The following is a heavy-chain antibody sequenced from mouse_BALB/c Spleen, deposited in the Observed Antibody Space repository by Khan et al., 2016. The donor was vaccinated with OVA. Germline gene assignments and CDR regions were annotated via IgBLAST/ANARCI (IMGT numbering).Heavy chain of an antibody. V-gene: IGHV5-17*02. J-gene: IGHJ4*01. CDR3: ARRRIYDGYYGGAMDY. D-gene: IGHD2-3*01. CDR1: GFTFSNFG. CDR2: ISSGSSTI. Sequence: EVQLLETGGGLVQPGGSRKLSCAASGFTFSNFGIHWVRQAPEKGLEWVAYISSGSSTIYYADTVKGRFTISRDNPKNTLFLQMTSLRSEDTARYYCARRRIYDGYYGGAMDYWGQGTSVTVSS.